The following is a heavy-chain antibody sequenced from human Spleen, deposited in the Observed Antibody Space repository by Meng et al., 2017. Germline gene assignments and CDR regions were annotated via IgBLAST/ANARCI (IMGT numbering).Heavy chain of an antibody. V-gene: IGHV1-46*03. CDR1: GDTFTYYH. D-gene: IGHD2-15*01. J-gene: IGHJ4*02. Sequence: QVQLVQSGAEVMKPGASVKVSCKASGDTFTYYHIHWVRQAPGQGLEWVGITNPRDGDTSYSQKLRGRVTLTRDTSTSTAYMELSSLRSDDTAVYYCTILSHCTGGTCYPYDYWGQGTLVTVSS. CDR2: TNPRDGDT. CDR3: TILSHCTGGTCYPYDY.